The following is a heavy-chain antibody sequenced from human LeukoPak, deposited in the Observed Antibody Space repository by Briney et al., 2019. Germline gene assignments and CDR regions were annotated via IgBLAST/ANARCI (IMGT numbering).Heavy chain of an antibody. D-gene: IGHD6-19*01. V-gene: IGHV3-30*18. Sequence: GRSLRLSCAASGFTFSSYGMHWVRQAPGKGLEWVAVISYDGSNKYYADSVKGRFTISRDNSKNTLYLQMNSLRAEDTAVYYCAKSLIAVAGTYFGYWGQGTLVTVSS. CDR1: GFTFSSYG. J-gene: IGHJ4*02. CDR2: ISYDGSNK. CDR3: AKSLIAVAGTYFGY.